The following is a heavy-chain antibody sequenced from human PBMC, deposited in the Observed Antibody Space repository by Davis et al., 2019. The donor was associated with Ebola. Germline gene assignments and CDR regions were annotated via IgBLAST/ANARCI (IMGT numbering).Heavy chain of an antibody. V-gene: IGHV4-4*02. CDR3: ARVDYDFWSGYYTGSWFDP. CDR2: ISQSGST. D-gene: IGHD3-3*01. Sequence: MPSETLSLTCAVSGDSISSSNWWSWVRQPPGKGLEWIGEISQSGSTNYNPSLKSRVTISVDTSKNQFSLKLSSVTAADTAVYYCARVDYDFWSGYYTGSWFDPWGQGTLVTVSS. CDR1: GDSISSSNW. J-gene: IGHJ5*02.